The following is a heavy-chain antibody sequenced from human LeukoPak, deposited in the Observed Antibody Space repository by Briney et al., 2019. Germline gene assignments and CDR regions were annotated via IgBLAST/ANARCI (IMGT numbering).Heavy chain of an antibody. V-gene: IGHV3-23*01. CDR2: ISGSGGST. Sequence: GVSLRLSCAASGFTFSSYAMSWLRQAPGKGLEWVSAISGSGGSTNYADCVKGRLTISRGNSKNTLYLHMNSLRAEDTAVYSCAKPHIVVVPAAISGYYFDYWGQGTLVTVSS. J-gene: IGHJ4*02. D-gene: IGHD2-2*01. CDR3: AKPHIVVVPAAISGYYFDY. CDR1: GFTFSSYA.